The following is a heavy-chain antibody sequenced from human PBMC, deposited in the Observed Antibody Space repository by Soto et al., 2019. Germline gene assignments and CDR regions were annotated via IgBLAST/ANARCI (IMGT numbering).Heavy chain of an antibody. CDR1: GGSFSGYY. Sequence: SETLSLTCAVYGGSFSGYYWSWIRQPPGKGLEWIGEINHSGSTNYNPSLKSRVTISVDTSKNQFSLKLSSVTAADTAVYYCAREKKSRIQLWLRSYYGMDVWGQGTTVTVSS. D-gene: IGHD5-18*01. J-gene: IGHJ6*02. CDR3: AREKKSRIQLWLRSYYGMDV. CDR2: INHSGST. V-gene: IGHV4-34*01.